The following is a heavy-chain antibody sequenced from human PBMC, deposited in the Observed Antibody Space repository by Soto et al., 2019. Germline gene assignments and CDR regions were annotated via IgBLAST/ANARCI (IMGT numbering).Heavy chain of an antibody. J-gene: IGHJ5*02. CDR2: IYWDDDK. Sequence: QITLKESGPTLVKPTQTLTLTCTFSGFSLSTSGVGVGWIRQPPGKALEWLALIYWDDDKRYSPSLKSRLSIPKDNSKKQVVITMTNMDPLDTATYYCAHRHNSGYDLRMVWFDPWGQGTLVTVSS. CDR1: GFSLSTSGVG. D-gene: IGHD5-12*01. CDR3: AHRHNSGYDLRMVWFDP. V-gene: IGHV2-5*02.